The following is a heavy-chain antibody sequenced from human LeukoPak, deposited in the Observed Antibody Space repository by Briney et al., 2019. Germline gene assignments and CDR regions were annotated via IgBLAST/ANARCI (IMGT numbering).Heavy chain of an antibody. CDR3: XXXXXXXMGSKRGIEMDY. J-gene: IGHJ4*02. CDR1: GGSISSYY. D-gene: IGHD5-24*01. Sequence: SETLXXTCTVSGGSISSYYWSWVRQPPGKGLERIGYIYYSGSTNYNPSLKSRVTISVDTSKNQFSLKRSSVPAADPAVYYDXXXXXXXMGSKRGIEMDYWGQGTLVTVSS. CDR2: IYYSGST. V-gene: IGHV4-59*01.